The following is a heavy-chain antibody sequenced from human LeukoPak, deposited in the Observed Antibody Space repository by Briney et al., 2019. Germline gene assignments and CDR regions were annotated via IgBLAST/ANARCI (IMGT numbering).Heavy chain of an antibody. CDR2: IIPILGTA. Sequence: GASVKVSCKASGGTFSSYTISWVRQAPGQGLEWMGRIIPILGTANYAQKFQGRVTITTDESTSTAYMELSSLRSEDTAVYYCARGYYYDSSGYSLWGQGTLVTVSS. CDR1: GGTFSSYT. J-gene: IGHJ4*02. CDR3: ARGYYYDSSGYSL. D-gene: IGHD3-22*01. V-gene: IGHV1-69*16.